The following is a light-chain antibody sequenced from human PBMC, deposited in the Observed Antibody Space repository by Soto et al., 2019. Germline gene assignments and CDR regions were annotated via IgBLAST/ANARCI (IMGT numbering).Light chain of an antibody. CDR2: GAS. Sequence: EAVLTQSPATLSVSPGERATLSCRASQSVATNLAWYQQRPGQAPRLLIYGASKRADGLPARFNGSGSGTEFTLTITSLQSEEFAVCYCQQYNNWPQTFGKGTKVEIK. J-gene: IGKJ1*01. V-gene: IGKV3-15*01. CDR3: QQYNNWPQT. CDR1: QSVATN.